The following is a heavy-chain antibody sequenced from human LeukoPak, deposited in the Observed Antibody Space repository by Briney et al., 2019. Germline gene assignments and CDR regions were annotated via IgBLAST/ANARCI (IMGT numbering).Heavy chain of an antibody. CDR3: ARDIPDTARPLDWFDP. J-gene: IGHJ5*02. CDR1: GYSISSGYY. CDR2: INHSGST. V-gene: IGHV4-38-2*02. D-gene: IGHD5-18*01. Sequence: ASETLSLTCTVSGYSISSGYYWSWIRQPPGKGLEWIGEINHSGSTNYNPSLKSRVTISVDTSKNQFSLKLSSVTAADTAVYYCARDIPDTARPLDWFDPWGQGTLVTVSS.